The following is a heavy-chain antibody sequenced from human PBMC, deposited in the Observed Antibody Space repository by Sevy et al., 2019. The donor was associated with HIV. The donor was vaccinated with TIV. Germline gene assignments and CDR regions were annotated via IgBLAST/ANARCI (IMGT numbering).Heavy chain of an antibody. Sequence: GGSLRLSCAASGLTVSRNYMSWVRQAPGKGLECVSDIYSGGTTYYVESVKGRFTISRDNSKNTLYLQMNSLRPEDTAVYYCARGGEATFDIWGQGTMVTVSS. CDR1: GLTVSRNY. V-gene: IGHV3-66*02. J-gene: IGHJ3*02. D-gene: IGHD3-10*01. CDR3: ARGGEATFDI. CDR2: IYSGGTT.